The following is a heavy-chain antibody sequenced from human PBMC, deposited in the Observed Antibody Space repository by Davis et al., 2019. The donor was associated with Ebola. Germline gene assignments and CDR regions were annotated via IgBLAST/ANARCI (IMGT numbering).Heavy chain of an antibody. V-gene: IGHV3-73*01. J-gene: IGHJ4*02. Sequence: GEPLKISCAASGFTFSGSAMHWVRQASGKGLEWVGRIRSKANSYATAYAASVKGRFTISRDDSKNTAYLQMNSLRAEDTAVYYCAKALRGMVQGVIGMWGQGTLVTVSS. CDR1: GFTFSGSA. D-gene: IGHD3-10*01. CDR3: AKALRGMVQGVIGM. CDR2: IRSKANSYAT.